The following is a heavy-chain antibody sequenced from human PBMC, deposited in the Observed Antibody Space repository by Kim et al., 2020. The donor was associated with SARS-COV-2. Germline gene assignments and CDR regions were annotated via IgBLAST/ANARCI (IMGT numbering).Heavy chain of an antibody. D-gene: IGHD3-10*01. V-gene: IGHV3-53*01. J-gene: IGHJ4*02. Sequence: VKGTLTISRDTSRNTRYFQLKSLGAEDTAVYYCARDGSGGYWFDYWGQGTPVTVSS. CDR3: ARDGSGGYWFDY.